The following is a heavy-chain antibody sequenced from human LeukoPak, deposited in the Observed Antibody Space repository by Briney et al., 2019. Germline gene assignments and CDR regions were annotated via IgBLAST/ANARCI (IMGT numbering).Heavy chain of an antibody. CDR3: ARSHYYDGSDFYYYYGLDV. CDR2: LNSDGSSI. V-gene: IGHV3-74*01. CDR1: GFTFSTYW. J-gene: IGHJ6*02. Sequence: GGSLRLSCEASGFTFSTYWMHWVRQGPGKGLVWVSRLNSDGSSIRYADSVKGRFTISRDNAKNTLSLQMNSLRAEDTAVYYCARSHYYDGSDFYYYYGLDVWGQGTTVTVS. D-gene: IGHD3-22*01.